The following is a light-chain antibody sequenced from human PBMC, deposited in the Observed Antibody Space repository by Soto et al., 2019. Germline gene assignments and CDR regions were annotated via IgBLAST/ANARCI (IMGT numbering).Light chain of an antibody. CDR3: MQGRQRRIT. Sequence: DIVMTQSPLSLPVTPGEPASISCRSSQSLLHSSGYNFLDWYLQKPGHSPQLLIYLGSNRASGVPDRFSGSGSGTDFTLKISRMEPEDVGVYYCMQGRQRRITFGQGTRLEI. J-gene: IGKJ5*01. CDR2: LGS. V-gene: IGKV2-28*01. CDR1: QSLLHSSGYNF.